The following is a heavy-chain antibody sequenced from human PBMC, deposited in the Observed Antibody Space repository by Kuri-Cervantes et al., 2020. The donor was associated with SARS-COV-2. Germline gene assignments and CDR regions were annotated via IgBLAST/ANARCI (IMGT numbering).Heavy chain of an antibody. J-gene: IGHJ4*02. CDR1: GYSISSGYY. CDR3: ARSPVLPYFDWLLYGGPPDY. V-gene: IGHV4-38-2*01. Sequence: SETLSLTCAVSGYSISSGYYWGWIRQPPGKGLEWIGSIYHSGSTYYNPSLKSRVTISVDTSKNQFSLKLSSVTAADTAVYYCARSPVLPYFDWLLYGGPPDYWGQGTLVTVSS. D-gene: IGHD3-9*01. CDR2: IYHSGST.